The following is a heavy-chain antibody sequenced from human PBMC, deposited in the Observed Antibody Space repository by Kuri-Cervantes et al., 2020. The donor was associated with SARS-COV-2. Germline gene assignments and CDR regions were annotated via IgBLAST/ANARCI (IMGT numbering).Heavy chain of an antibody. CDR1: GGSISSSSYY. Sequence: SETLSLTCTVSGGSISSSSYYWGWIRQPPGKGLEWIGSIYYSGSTYYNPSLKSRVTISVDTSKNQFSLKLSSVTAADTAVYYCARQTYYDFWSGYYFQEGVGGSNDFDYWGQGTLVTVSS. D-gene: IGHD3-3*01. CDR2: IYYSGST. J-gene: IGHJ4*02. CDR3: ARQTYYDFWSGYYFQEGVGGSNDFDY. V-gene: IGHV4-39*01.